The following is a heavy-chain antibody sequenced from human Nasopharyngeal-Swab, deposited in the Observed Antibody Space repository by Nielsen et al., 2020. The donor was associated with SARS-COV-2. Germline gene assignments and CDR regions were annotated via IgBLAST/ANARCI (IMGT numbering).Heavy chain of an antibody. V-gene: IGHV3-23*01. D-gene: IGHD3-22*01. Sequence: GRQAPGKGVEWVSAISGSGGSTYNADSVKGRFTISRDNSKNTLYLQMNSLRAEDTAVYYCAKDLVVAITPNGMDVWGQGTTVTVSS. J-gene: IGHJ6*02. CDR3: AKDLVVAITPNGMDV. CDR2: ISGSGGST.